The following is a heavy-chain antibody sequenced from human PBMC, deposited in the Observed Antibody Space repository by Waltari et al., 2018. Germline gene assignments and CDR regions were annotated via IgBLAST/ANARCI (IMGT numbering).Heavy chain of an antibody. CDR2: IYYSGST. Sequence: QVQLQESGPGLVKPSQTLSLTCTVSGGSISSGDSYWRWLRQPPGKGLEWIGYIYYSGSTYYNPSLKSRVTISVDTSKNQFSLKLSSVTAADTAVYYCARATTVTTWWFDPWGQGTLVTVSS. CDR1: GGSISSGDSY. J-gene: IGHJ5*02. V-gene: IGHV4-30-4*01. CDR3: ARATTVTTWWFDP. D-gene: IGHD4-17*01.